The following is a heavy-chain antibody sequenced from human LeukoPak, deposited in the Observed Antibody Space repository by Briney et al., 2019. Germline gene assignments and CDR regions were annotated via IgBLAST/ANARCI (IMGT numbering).Heavy chain of an antibody. J-gene: IGHJ4*02. Sequence: PGGSLRLSCAASGFTFSSYAMSWVRQAPGKGLEWVSAISGSGGSTYYADSVKGRFTISRDNSKNTLYLQMNSLRAEGTAVYYCAKGAGYSYGFYYFDYWGQGTLVTVSS. CDR1: GFTFSSYA. D-gene: IGHD5-18*01. CDR3: AKGAGYSYGFYYFDY. CDR2: ISGSGGST. V-gene: IGHV3-23*01.